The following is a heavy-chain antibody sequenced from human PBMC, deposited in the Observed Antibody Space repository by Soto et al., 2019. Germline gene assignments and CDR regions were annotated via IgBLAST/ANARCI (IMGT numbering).Heavy chain of an antibody. CDR1: GFTFSSYA. CDR2: ISGSGGST. Sequence: EVQLLESGGGLVQPGGSLRLSCAASGFTFSSYAMSWVRQAPGKGLEWVSAISGSGGSTYYADSVKGRFTISRDNSKNTLYLQMNSLRAADTAVYYCAKESVPAGYYYYGMDVWVQGTTVTVSS. V-gene: IGHV3-23*01. CDR3: AKESVPAGYYYYGMDV. J-gene: IGHJ6*01.